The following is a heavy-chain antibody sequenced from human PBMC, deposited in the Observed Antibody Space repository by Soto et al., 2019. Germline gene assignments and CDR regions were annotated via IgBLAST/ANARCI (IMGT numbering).Heavy chain of an antibody. Sequence: SETLSLTCAVYGGSFSGYYWSWIRQPPGKGLEWIGEINHSGSTNYNPSLKSRVTISVDTSKNQFSLKLGSVTAAETAVYYFATKGPIIRRWELLSWAFDIWGQGTMVTVSS. CDR2: INHSGST. V-gene: IGHV4-34*01. CDR3: ATKGPIIRRWELLSWAFDI. J-gene: IGHJ3*02. CDR1: GGSFSGYY. D-gene: IGHD1-26*01.